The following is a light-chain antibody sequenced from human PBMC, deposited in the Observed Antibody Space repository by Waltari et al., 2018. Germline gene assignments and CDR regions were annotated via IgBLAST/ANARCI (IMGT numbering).Light chain of an antibody. V-gene: IGKV3-20*01. CDR2: DAS. J-gene: IGKJ1*01. Sequence: EIVLTQSPCPRSFSPGERATPSCRASQSVSRTLAWYQQKPGQDPRLLIYDASSRATGIPDRFSGSGSGTDFSLTITRLEPEDFAVYYCQHYVSLPVTFGQGTKVEIK. CDR1: QSVSRT. CDR3: QHYVSLPVT.